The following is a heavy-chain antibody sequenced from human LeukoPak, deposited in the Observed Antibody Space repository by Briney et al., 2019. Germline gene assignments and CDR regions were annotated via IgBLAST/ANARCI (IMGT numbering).Heavy chain of an antibody. CDR2: ISYDGSNK. V-gene: IGHV3-30-3*01. Sequence: QSGGSLRLSCATSGFTLSSYAMHWVRQAPGKGLEWVAVISYDGSNKYYADSVKGRFTISRDNSKNTLYLQMNSLRAEDTAVYYCAGRSRVDYWGQGTLVTVSS. CDR1: GFTLSSYA. J-gene: IGHJ4*02. CDR3: AGRSRVDY.